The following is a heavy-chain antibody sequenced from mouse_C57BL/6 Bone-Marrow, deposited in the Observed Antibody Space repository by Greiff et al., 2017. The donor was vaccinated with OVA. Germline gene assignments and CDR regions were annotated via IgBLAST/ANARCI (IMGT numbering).Heavy chain of an antibody. V-gene: IGHV1-19*01. CDR1: GYTFTDYY. Sequence: DVKLQESGPVLVKPGASVKMSCKASGYTFTDYYMNWVKQSHGKSLEWIGVINPYNGGTSYNQKFKGKATLTVDKSSSTAYMELNSLTSEDSAVYYCAPHEGWDYWGQGTTLTVSS. J-gene: IGHJ2*01. D-gene: IGHD1-1*02. CDR2: INPYNGGT. CDR3: APHEGWDY.